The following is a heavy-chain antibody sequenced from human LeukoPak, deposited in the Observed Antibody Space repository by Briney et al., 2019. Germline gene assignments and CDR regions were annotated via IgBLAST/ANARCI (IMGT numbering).Heavy chain of an antibody. V-gene: IGHV3-11*06. Sequence: GGSLRLSCTASTFTFSDYDMGWVRQAPGKGLEWVSSISAGSSYKFSADSVQGRFTISRDDARNSLYLQMNSLRAEDTAVYYCAKDKYSSGPDAFDIWGQGTMVTVSS. CDR2: ISAGSSYK. CDR1: TFTFSDYD. J-gene: IGHJ3*02. CDR3: AKDKYSSGPDAFDI. D-gene: IGHD6-19*01.